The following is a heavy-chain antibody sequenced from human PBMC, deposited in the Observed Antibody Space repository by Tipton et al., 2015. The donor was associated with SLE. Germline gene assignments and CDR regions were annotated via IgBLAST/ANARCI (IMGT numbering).Heavy chain of an antibody. D-gene: IGHD3-16*01. CDR3: ARHGLYWFDP. Sequence: TLSLTCNVSAASMSRYFWSWIRQPPGKGLEWIGSIHSSGPYYSPSLESRVTMSLDTSRNQFSLKVTSVSAADTAIYYCARHGLYWFDPWGQGTLVTVSS. V-gene: IGHV4-59*04. J-gene: IGHJ5*02. CDR2: IHSSGP. CDR1: AASMSRYF.